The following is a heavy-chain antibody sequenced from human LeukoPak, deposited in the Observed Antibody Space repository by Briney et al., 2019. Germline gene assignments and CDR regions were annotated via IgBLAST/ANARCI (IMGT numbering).Heavy chain of an antibody. J-gene: IGHJ3*02. CDR3: ARGDSSGWYNRAFDI. CDR2: IWYDGSSK. CDR1: GFTFSSYG. D-gene: IGHD6-19*01. V-gene: IGHV3-33*01. Sequence: GGSLRLSCAASGFTFSSYGMHWVRQAPGKGLEWVAVIWYDGSSKYYADSVKGRFTISRDNSKNTLYLQMNSLRAEDTAVYYCARGDSSGWYNRAFDIWGQGTMVTVSS.